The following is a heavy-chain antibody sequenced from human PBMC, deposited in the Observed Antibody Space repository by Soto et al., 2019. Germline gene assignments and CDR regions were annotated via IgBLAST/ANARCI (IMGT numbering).Heavy chain of an antibody. D-gene: IGHD3-22*01. CDR2: INSDGSST. CDR1: GFIFSNCW. J-gene: IGHJ6*02. CDR3: VRAIGHYGMDV. V-gene: IGHV3-74*01. Sequence: LRLSCVASGFIFSNCWMHWVRQAPGMGLVWVSHINSDGSSTTYADSVKGRFTISRDNAKNTLYLQMNSLRAEDTAVYYCVRAIGHYGMDVWGRGTTVTVSS.